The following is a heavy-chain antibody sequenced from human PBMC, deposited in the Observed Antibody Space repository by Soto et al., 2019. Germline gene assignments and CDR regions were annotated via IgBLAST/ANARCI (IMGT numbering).Heavy chain of an antibody. V-gene: IGHV4-59*01. CDR1: GGSISSYD. D-gene: IGHD3-3*01. CDR3: AKVNDFWTGYYSTNWFDP. J-gene: IGHJ5*02. Sequence: PSETLSLTCTVSGGSISSYDWSWIRQPPGKGLEWIGYIYYSGSTNYNPSLKSRVTISVDTSKNQFSLKLSSVTAADTAVYYCAKVNDFWTGYYSTNWFDPWGQGTPVTVSS. CDR2: IYYSGST.